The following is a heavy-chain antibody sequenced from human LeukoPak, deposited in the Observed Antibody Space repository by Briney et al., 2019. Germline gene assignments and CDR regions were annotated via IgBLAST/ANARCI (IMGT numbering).Heavy chain of an antibody. CDR1: GFTFDDYG. CDR3: TRDRGIAVAGMWRKDAFDI. V-gene: IGHV3-48*03. J-gene: IGHJ3*02. CDR2: ISSTGSTI. Sequence: PGGSLRLSCAASGFTFDDYGMIWVRQAPGKGLEWVSYISSTGSTIYYADSVKGRFTISRDNAKNSLYLQMNSLRAEDMAVYYCTRDRGIAVAGMWRKDAFDIWGQGTMVTVSS. D-gene: IGHD6-19*01.